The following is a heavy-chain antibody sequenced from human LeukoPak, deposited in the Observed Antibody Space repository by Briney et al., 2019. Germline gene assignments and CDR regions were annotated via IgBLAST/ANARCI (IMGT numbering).Heavy chain of an antibody. Sequence: PGGSLRLSCAASGLTFSGYWMNWVRQAPGEGLEWVASIKPDGSEKYYVDSVKGRFTISRDNAKKSLYLQMTSLRDEDTAVYYCARGSGDYSGQGTLVTVSS. J-gene: IGHJ4*02. CDR1: GLTFSGYW. CDR2: IKPDGSEK. V-gene: IGHV3-7*04. CDR3: ARGSGDY.